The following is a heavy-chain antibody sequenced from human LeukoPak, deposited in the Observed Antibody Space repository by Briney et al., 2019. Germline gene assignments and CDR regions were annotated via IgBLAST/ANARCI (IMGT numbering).Heavy chain of an antibody. V-gene: IGHV1-69*13. J-gene: IGHJ4*02. Sequence: SVKVSCKASGGTISSYAISWVRQAPGQGLEWMGGIIPIFGTANYAQKFQGRVTITADESTSTAYMELSSLRSEDTAVYYCARAAYCGGDCYSAPFDYWGQGTLVTVSS. D-gene: IGHD2-21*02. CDR3: ARAAYCGGDCYSAPFDY. CDR2: IIPIFGTA. CDR1: GGTISSYA.